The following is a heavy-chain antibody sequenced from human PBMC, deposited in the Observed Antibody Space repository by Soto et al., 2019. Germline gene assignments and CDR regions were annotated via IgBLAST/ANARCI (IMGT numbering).Heavy chain of an antibody. J-gene: IGHJ2*01. CDR3: ARVDYGDYGWYFDL. Sequence: EVQLVESGGGLIQPGGSLRLSCAASGFTVTNKYMTWVRQAPGKGLEWVSVIYSGGSTSYADSVKGRFTISRDNSKNILYLQMNSLRAEDTAVHYCARVDYGDYGWYFDLWGRGTLVTVFS. D-gene: IGHD4-17*01. V-gene: IGHV3-53*01. CDR1: GFTVTNKY. CDR2: IYSGGST.